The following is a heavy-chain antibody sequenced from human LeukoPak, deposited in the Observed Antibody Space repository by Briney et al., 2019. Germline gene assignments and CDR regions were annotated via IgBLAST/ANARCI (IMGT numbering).Heavy chain of an antibody. CDR2: ISSSSSTM. D-gene: IGHD6-13*01. J-gene: IGHJ4*02. CDR3: ATTIISSSHSYYFDY. Sequence: NPGGSLRLSCAASGFTFSISTMNWVRQAPGKGLEWVSSISSSSSTMHYADSVKGRLTISRDNAKNSLYLQINSLRAEDTAVYYCATTIISSSHSYYFDYWGQGTLVTVSS. V-gene: IGHV3-21*01. CDR1: GFTFSIST.